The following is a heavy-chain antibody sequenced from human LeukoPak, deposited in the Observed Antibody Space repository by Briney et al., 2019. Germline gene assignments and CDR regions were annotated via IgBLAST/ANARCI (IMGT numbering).Heavy chain of an antibody. CDR3: APIFGGYSDFDS. V-gene: IGHV4-34*01. CDR1: GGSLGSYY. CDR2: ITQSGRT. D-gene: IGHD3-3*01. Sequence: SETLSLTCAVYGGSLGSYYWSWVRQPPGKGREWIGEITQSGRTNYNPTLKSRVTISLDTSKNQFSLNLISVAAADTAVYYCAPIFGGYSDFDSWGQGTLVTVSS. J-gene: IGHJ4*02.